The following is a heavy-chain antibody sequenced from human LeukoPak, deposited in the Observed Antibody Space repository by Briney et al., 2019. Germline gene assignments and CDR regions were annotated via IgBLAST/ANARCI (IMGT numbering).Heavy chain of an antibody. CDR3: ARVVGSGGSWHFDY. CDR2: AYYRSKWYN. CDR1: GDSVSSNSAT. J-gene: IGHJ4*02. V-gene: IGHV6-1*01. D-gene: IGHD2-15*01. Sequence: SQTLSLTCAISGDSVSSNSATWNWIRQSPSRGLEWLGRAYYRSKWYNDYGVSVKSRITINPDTSKNQFSLHLNSVTPEDTAIYYCARVVGSGGSWHFDYWGQGTLVTVSS.